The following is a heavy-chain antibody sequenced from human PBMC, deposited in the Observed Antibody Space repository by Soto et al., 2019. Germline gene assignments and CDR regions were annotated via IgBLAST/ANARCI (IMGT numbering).Heavy chain of an antibody. V-gene: IGHV2-5*01. CDR3: AHRRGGGSDFRDNRFDP. Sequence: QITLKESGPALVKPTQTLTLTCSFSGLSFSTVGVAVGWMRQPPGKALEWLAMVYWNEDRRYSSSLKNRLTITKDIPKNQVVLTMTNMDSVDTGTYYCAHRRGGGSDFRDNRFDPWGQGTRVTVSS. D-gene: IGHD3-16*01. CDR1: GLSFSTVGVA. J-gene: IGHJ5*02. CDR2: VYWNEDR.